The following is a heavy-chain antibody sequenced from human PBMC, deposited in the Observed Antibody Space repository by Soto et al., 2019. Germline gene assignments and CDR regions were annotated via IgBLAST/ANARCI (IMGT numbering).Heavy chain of an antibody. CDR3: ARVGYYYDSSGYPRDDAFDI. J-gene: IGHJ3*02. V-gene: IGHV4-31*03. D-gene: IGHD3-22*01. CDR1: GGSISSGGYY. Sequence: SETLSLTCTVSGGSISSGGYYWSWIRQHPGKGLEWIGYIYYSGSTYYNPSLKSRVTISVDTSKNQFSLKLSSVTAADTAVYYCARVGYYYDSSGYPRDDAFDIWGQGTMVTVSS. CDR2: IYYSGST.